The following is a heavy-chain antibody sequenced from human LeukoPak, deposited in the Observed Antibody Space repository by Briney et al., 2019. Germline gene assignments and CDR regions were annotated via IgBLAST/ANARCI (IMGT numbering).Heavy chain of an antibody. Sequence: ASVKVSCKASGYTFTGYYMHWVRQAPGQGLEWMGWINPNSGGTNYAQKFQGWVTMTRDTSISTAYMELSRLRSDDTAVYYCARGTHLWCGEKDTPQSDYWGQGTLVTVSS. J-gene: IGHJ4*02. D-gene: IGHD3-10*01. CDR2: INPNSGGT. CDR1: GYTFTGYY. V-gene: IGHV1-2*04. CDR3: ARGTHLWCGEKDTPQSDY.